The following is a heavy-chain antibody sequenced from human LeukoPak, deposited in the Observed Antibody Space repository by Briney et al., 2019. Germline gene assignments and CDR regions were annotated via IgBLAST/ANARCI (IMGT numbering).Heavy chain of an antibody. Sequence: PSETLSLTCAVYGESFSGYYWSWIRQPPGKGLEWIGEINHSGGTNYNPSLKSRVTISRDTSKSHFSLRLSSVTAADTAVYYCARANYDSSGHRRYYNYYGMDVWGQGTTVTVSS. V-gene: IGHV4-34*01. D-gene: IGHD3-22*01. CDR3: ARANYDSSGHRRYYNYYGMDV. CDR1: GESFSGYY. J-gene: IGHJ6*01. CDR2: INHSGGT.